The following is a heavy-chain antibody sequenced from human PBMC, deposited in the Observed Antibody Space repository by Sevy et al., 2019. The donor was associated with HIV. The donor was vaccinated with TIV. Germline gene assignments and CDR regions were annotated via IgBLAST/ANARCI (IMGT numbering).Heavy chain of an antibody. V-gene: IGHV1-8*02. Sequence: ASEKVSCKASGDTFSTYDINWVRQAPGQGLEWMGWMSPKSGSTGFAQKFQGRLTMTRDTSINTAYMELSSLRSEDTAVYYCVSGGSGDVWNYGYYYYGMDVWGQGTTVTVSS. CDR3: VSGGSGDVWNYGYYYYGMDV. D-gene: IGHD3-3*01. CDR2: MSPKSGST. J-gene: IGHJ6*02. CDR1: GDTFSTYD.